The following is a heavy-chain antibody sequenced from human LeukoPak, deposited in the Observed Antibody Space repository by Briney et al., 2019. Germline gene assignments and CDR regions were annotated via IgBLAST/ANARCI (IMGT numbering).Heavy chain of an antibody. D-gene: IGHD3-22*01. V-gene: IGHV1-18*01. CDR3: ARDLGNYDSSGLDY. J-gene: IGHJ4*02. CDR2: ISACNGNT. Sequence: ASVKVSCKASGYTFTSYGISWVRQAPGQGLEWIGWISACNGNTNYAQKLQGRVTMTTDTSTSTAYMEPRSLRCDDTAVYYCARDLGNYDSSGLDYWGQGTLVTVSS. CDR1: GYTFTSYG.